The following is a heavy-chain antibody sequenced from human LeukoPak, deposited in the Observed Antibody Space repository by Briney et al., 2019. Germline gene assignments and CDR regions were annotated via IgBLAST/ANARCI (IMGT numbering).Heavy chain of an antibody. V-gene: IGHV3-9*01. CDR3: ARDIYRVDYYGMDV. CDR2: ISWNSGNI. D-gene: IGHD2-2*02. Sequence: GRSLRLSCAASGFTFDHYAMHWVRQAPGKGLEWVSGISWNSGNIGYADSVKGRFTISRDNAKNSVYLQMNSLRAEDTALYYCARDIYRVDYYGMDVWGQGTTVTVSS. J-gene: IGHJ6*02. CDR1: GFTFDHYA.